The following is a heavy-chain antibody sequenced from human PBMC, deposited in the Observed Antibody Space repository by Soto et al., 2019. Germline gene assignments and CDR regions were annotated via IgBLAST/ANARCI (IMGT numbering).Heavy chain of an antibody. V-gene: IGHV3-43*01. J-gene: IGHJ5*01. CDR3: AKEGNGGSSLDS. D-gene: IGHD2-15*01. CDR1: GFTFDDYM. Sequence: VGSLRLSCEASGFTFDDYMMHWVRQAPGKGLEWISLISWDGGSIDYADSIKGRFTVSRDNSKTSLYLHMNRLTTEDTAFYYCAKEGNGGSSLDSWGQGTLVTVSS. CDR2: ISWDGGSI.